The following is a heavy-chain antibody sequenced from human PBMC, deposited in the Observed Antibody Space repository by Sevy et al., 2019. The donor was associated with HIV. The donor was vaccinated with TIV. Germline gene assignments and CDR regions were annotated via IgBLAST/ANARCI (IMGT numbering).Heavy chain of an antibody. CDR3: ARDGYDFWSGYTYYYYYGMDV. D-gene: IGHD3-3*01. CDR2: IWYDGSNK. CDR1: GFTFSSYG. Sequence: GGSLRLSCAASGFTFSSYGMHWVRQAPGKGLEWVAVIWYDGSNKYYADSVKGRFTISRDNSKNTLYLQMNSLRAEETAVYYCARDGYDFWSGYTYYYYYGMDVWGQGTTVTVSS. V-gene: IGHV3-33*01. J-gene: IGHJ6*02.